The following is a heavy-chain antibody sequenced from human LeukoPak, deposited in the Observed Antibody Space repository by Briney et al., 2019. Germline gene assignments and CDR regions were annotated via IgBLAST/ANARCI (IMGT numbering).Heavy chain of an antibody. D-gene: IGHD6-13*01. V-gene: IGHV3-23*01. CDR1: GFTFSSYA. J-gene: IGHJ4*02. CDR2: ISGSGGST. CDR3: AKAPSSRGY. Sequence: GGSLRLSCAASGFTFSSYAVSWVREAPGKGREWVSAISGSGGSTYYADSVKGRFTISRDNSKNTLYLQMNSLRAEDTAVYYCAKAPSSRGYWGQGTLVTVSS.